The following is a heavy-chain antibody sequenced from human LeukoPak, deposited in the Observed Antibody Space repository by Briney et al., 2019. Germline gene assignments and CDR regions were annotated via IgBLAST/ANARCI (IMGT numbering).Heavy chain of an antibody. V-gene: IGHV1-69*04. D-gene: IGHD5-12*01. CDR3: ARDADGYNDY. CDR2: IIPILGIA. J-gene: IGHJ4*02. Sequence: GASVKVPCKASGGTFSSYAISWVRQAPGQGLEWMGRIIPILGIANYAQKFQGRVTITADKSTSTTYMELGSLRSEDTAVYYCARDADGYNDYWGQGTLVTVSS. CDR1: GGTFSSYA.